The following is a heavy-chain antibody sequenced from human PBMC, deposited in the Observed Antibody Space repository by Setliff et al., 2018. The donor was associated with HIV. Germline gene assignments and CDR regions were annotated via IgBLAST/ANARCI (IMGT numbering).Heavy chain of an antibody. CDR3: AGATYYDFWRGNLYGMDV. D-gene: IGHD3-3*01. CDR1: GFTFSTYA. J-gene: IGHJ6*02. Sequence: PGGSLRLSCAASGFTFSTYAMHWVRQAPGKGLQWVAVISYDGSNKYYADSVKGRFTISRDNSKNTLYLQMNSLRAEDTALYYCAGATYYDFWRGNLYGMDVWGQGTAVTVSS. CDR2: ISYDGSNK. V-gene: IGHV3-30*04.